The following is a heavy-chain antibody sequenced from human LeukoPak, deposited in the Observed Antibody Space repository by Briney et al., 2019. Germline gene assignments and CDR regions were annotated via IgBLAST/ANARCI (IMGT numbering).Heavy chain of an antibody. D-gene: IGHD3-3*01. CDR2: LRSDGRDK. V-gene: IGHV3-30*02. Sequence: GGSLRLSCTVSGVPFSIYGLLWVRQAPGRGLEWVAFLRSDGRDKYYADSVKGRFTISRDSSKNTVYLQLSSLRTEDTAVYYCARDHEWSWDYWGQGTLVIVSS. J-gene: IGHJ4*02. CDR1: GVPFSIYG. CDR3: ARDHEWSWDY.